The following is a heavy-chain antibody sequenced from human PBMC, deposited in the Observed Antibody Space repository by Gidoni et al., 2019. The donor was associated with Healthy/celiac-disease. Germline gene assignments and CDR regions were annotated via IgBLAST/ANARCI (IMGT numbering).Heavy chain of an antibody. CDR3: ARDPSHCSSTSCSAFDI. CDR1: GYSFTSYY. V-gene: IGHV1-46*03. CDR2: INPSGGST. Sequence: QVQLVQSGAEVKKPGASVKVSCKASGYSFTSYYMHWVRQAPGQGLEWMGIINPSGGSTSYAQKFQGRVTMTRDTSTSTVYMELSSLRSEDTAVYYCARDPSHCSSTSCSAFDIWGQGTMVTVSS. D-gene: IGHD2-2*01. J-gene: IGHJ3*02.